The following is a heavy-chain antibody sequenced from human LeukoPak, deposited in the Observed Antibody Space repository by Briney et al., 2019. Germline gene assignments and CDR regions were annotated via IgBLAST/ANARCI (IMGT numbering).Heavy chain of an antibody. V-gene: IGHV3-7*01. CDR2: INPAGSET. CDR3: ARFGYVAAVDV. CDR1: GFSFSAYW. J-gene: IGHJ4*02. D-gene: IGHD2-15*01. Sequence: PGGSLRLSCAASGFSFSAYWMTWVRQAPGTGLEWVANINPAGSETYYVDPVKGRFSISRDNAKNLAYLQTNSLRAEDTAVYHCARFGYVAAVDVWGQGTPVTVSS.